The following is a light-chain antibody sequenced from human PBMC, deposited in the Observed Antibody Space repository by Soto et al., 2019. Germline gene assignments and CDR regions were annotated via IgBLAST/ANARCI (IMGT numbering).Light chain of an antibody. Sequence: EIVMTQTPLSLVVVLGQPASISCKSSQSLLHPDGNTYLYWYLQKPGQPSHLLIYELSNRFSGVPDKFSGSGSGTDFTLKISRVEAEDVGVYYCTQSIHVPIPSAQGTRPEI. CDR3: TQSIHVPIP. CDR2: ELS. J-gene: IGKJ5*01. CDR1: QSLLHPDGNTY. V-gene: IGKV2D-29*01.